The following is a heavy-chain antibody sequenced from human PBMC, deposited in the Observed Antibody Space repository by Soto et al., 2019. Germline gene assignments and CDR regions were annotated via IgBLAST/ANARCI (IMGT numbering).Heavy chain of an antibody. CDR1: GGSISSSSYY. Sequence: QLQLQESGPGLVKPSETLSLTCTVSGGSISSSSYYWGWIRQPPGKGLEWIGSIYYSGSTYYNPSLKSRVTISVDTSKNQFSLKLSSVTAADTAVYYCARRYGGNIEYYFDYWGQGTLVTVSS. D-gene: IGHD4-17*01. V-gene: IGHV4-39*01. CDR3: ARRYGGNIEYYFDY. CDR2: IYYSGST. J-gene: IGHJ4*02.